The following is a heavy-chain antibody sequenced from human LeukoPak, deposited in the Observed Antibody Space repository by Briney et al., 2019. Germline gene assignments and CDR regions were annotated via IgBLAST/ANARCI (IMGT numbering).Heavy chain of an antibody. CDR2: ISAYNGNT. Sequence: ASVKVSCKASGYTFTSYGISWVRQAPGQGLEWMGWISAYNGNTNYAQKLQGRVTMTTDTSTSTAYMELRSLRSDDTAVYYCAREFYGSGSLYGMDVWGQGTTVTVSS. CDR1: GYTFTSYG. J-gene: IGHJ6*02. V-gene: IGHV1-18*01. D-gene: IGHD3-10*01. CDR3: AREFYGSGSLYGMDV.